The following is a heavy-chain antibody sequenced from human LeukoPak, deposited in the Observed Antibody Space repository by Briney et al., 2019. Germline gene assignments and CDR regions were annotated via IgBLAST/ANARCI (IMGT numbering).Heavy chain of an antibody. CDR3: AREDSRSDAFDI. CDR1: GGTFSSYA. D-gene: IGHD6-13*01. V-gene: IGHV1-69*01. J-gene: IGHJ3*02. CDR2: IIPIFGTA. Sequence: SVKVSCKASGGTFSSYAISWVRQAPGQGLEWMGGIIPIFGTANYAQKFQGRVTITADESTSTAYMELSSLRSEDTAVYYCAREDSRSDAFDIWGQGTMVTVSS.